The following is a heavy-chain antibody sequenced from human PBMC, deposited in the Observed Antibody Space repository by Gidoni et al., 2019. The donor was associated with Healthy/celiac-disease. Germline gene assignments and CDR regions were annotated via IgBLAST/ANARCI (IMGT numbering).Heavy chain of an antibody. CDR3: ARGGRIWFGELLKPYYFDY. V-gene: IGHV1-2*02. CDR1: GYTFTGYY. J-gene: IGHJ4*02. CDR2: INPNSGGT. D-gene: IGHD3-10*01. Sequence: GAEVKKPGASVKVSCKASGYTFTGYYMHWVRQAPGQGLEWMGWINPNSGGTNYAQKFQGRVTKTRDTSISTAYMELSRLRSDDTAVYYCARGGRIWFGELLKPYYFDYWGQGTLVTVSS.